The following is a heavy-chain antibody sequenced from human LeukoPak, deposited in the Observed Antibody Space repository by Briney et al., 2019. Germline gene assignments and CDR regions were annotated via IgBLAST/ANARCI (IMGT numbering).Heavy chain of an antibody. CDR3: TTGFITLDGAFDI. V-gene: IGHV3-15*01. J-gene: IGHJ3*02. CDR1: GFTFSNAW. Sequence: PGGSLRLSCAASGFTFSNAWMSWVRQAPAKGLEWVGRIKSKTDGGTTDYAAPVKGRFTISRDDSKNTLYLQMNSLKTEDIAVYYCTTGFITLDGAFDIGGQETLVTVSS. D-gene: IGHD3-22*01. CDR2: IKSKTDGGTT.